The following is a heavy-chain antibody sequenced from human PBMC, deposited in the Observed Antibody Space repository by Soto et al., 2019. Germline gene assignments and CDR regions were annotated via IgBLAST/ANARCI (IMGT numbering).Heavy chain of an antibody. CDR1: GGSISSNINY. CDR3: ARLKGYYYDSSGYLEGPYDVFDI. V-gene: IGHV4-39*01. CDR2: IYYSRST. J-gene: IGHJ3*02. D-gene: IGHD3-22*01. Sequence: SETLSLTCIVSGGSISSNINYWGWIRQPPGKGLEWIGSIYYSRSTYYNPSLKSRVTISVDTSKNQFSLKLSSVTAADTAVYYCARLKGYYYDSSGYLEGPYDVFDIWGQETMVTVSS.